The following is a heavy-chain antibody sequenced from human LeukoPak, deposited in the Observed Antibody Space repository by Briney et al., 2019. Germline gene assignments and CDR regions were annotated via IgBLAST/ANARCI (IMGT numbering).Heavy chain of an antibody. CDR2: IKQDGSEK. D-gene: IGHD3-9*01. CDR3: AKAGYYDILTGYFFDY. V-gene: IGHV3-7*01. Sequence: GGSLRLSCAASGFTFSSYWMSWVRQAPGKGLEWVANIKQDGSEKYYADSVKGRFILSRDNSKNTLYLQMNSLRAEDTAVYFCAKAGYYDILTGYFFDYWGQGTLVTVSS. CDR1: GFTFSSYW. J-gene: IGHJ4*02.